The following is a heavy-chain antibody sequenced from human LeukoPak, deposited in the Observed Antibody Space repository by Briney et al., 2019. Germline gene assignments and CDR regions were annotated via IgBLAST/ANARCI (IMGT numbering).Heavy chain of an antibody. CDR2: IYYSGST. J-gene: IGHJ6*03. V-gene: IGHV4-39*01. D-gene: IGHD3-16*01. Sequence: PSETLSLTCTVSGDSISSSSYYWGWIRQPPGKGLEWIGTIYYSGSTYYNPSLKSRVTISVDTSKNQFSLKLSSVTAADTAVYYCARHGGSRDYYMDVWGKGTTVTISS. CDR3: ARHGGSRDYYMDV. CDR1: GDSISSSSYY.